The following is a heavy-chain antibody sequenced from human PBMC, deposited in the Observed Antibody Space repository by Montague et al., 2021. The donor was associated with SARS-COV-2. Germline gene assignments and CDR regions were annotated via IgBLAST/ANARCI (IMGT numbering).Heavy chain of an antibody. J-gene: IGHJ2*01. Sequence: SETLSLTYTVSNASFDNYYWSWVRQSPGKGLEYIGYIHYSERTNYNPSLRSRVTISIDTSKNQFSLKLMSVTAAEAAIYFCARRIVTYYWYFDLWGRGTLVTVSS. D-gene: IGHD2-15*01. CDR1: NASFDNYY. V-gene: IGHV4-59*01. CDR3: ARRIVTYYWYFDL. CDR2: IHYSERT.